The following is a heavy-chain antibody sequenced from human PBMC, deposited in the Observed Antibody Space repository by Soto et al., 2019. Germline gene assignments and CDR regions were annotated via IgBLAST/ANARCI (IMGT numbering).Heavy chain of an antibody. D-gene: IGHD5-18*01. CDR3: ASSYGAGYSYGVPNCYGLDV. Sequence: SETLSLTCAVSGGSISSGGYSWSWIRQPPGKGLEWIGYIYHRRSTYYNPSLKSRVTISVDRSKNQFSLKLSSVTAADPAVYYCASSYGAGYSYGVPNCYGLDVWGQGTTVTVSS. CDR2: IYHRRST. CDR1: GGSISSGGYS. V-gene: IGHV4-30-2*01. J-gene: IGHJ6*02.